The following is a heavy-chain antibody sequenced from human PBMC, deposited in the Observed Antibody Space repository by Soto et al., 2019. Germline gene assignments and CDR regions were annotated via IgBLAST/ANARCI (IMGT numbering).Heavy chain of an antibody. D-gene: IGHD6-19*01. J-gene: IGHJ3*01. CDR1: GFAFSSYA. Sequence: GGSLRLSCAASGFAFSSYAMSWVRQAPGKGLEWVSAISGSGGSTYYADSVKGRFSFSRDDSKNTVFLQMNSLRSEDTAVYYCASSRGWSHGAFNVWGRGTLVTVSS. CDR3: ASSRGWSHGAFNV. V-gene: IGHV3-23*01. CDR2: ISGSGGST.